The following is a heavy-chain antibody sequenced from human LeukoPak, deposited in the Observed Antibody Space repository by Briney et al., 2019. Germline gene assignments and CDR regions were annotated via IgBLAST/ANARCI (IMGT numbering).Heavy chain of an antibody. Sequence: PSETLSLTCTVSGGSISSGDYYWGWIRQPPGKGLEWIGCIYYSGSTYYNPSLKSRVTISVDTSKNQFSLKLSSVTAADTAVYYCARGSSGYYSYPQYWGQGTLVTVSS. CDR2: IYYSGST. V-gene: IGHV4-39*01. CDR1: GGSISSGDYY. CDR3: ARGSSGYYSYPQY. J-gene: IGHJ4*02. D-gene: IGHD3-22*01.